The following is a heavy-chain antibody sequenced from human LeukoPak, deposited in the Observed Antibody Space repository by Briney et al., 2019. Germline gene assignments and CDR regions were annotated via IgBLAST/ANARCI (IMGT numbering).Heavy chain of an antibody. V-gene: IGHV3-66*01. CDR3: ARDRAPPTSWYFDY. Sequence: GGSLRLSCAVSGLTVSNNYMSWVRQAPGKGLEWVSVIYSGGTTYYADSVKGRFTISRDNSKNTLYLHMNSLSAEDTAVYYCARDRAPPTSWYFDYWGQGTLVTVSS. J-gene: IGHJ4*02. D-gene: IGHD2-2*01. CDR2: IYSGGTT. CDR1: GLTVSNNY.